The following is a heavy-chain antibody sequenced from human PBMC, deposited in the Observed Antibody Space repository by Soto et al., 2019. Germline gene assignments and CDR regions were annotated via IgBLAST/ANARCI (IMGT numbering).Heavy chain of an antibody. Sequence: ASVKVSCKASGYTFTGYYMHWVRQAPGQGLEWMGWINPNSGGTNYAQKFQGRVTMTRDTSISTAYMELSRLRSDDTAVYYCARSPLDIVATIRNYYYYYGMDVWGQGTTVTVSS. J-gene: IGHJ6*02. CDR1: GYTFTGYY. V-gene: IGHV1-2*02. D-gene: IGHD5-12*01. CDR2: INPNSGGT. CDR3: ARSPLDIVATIRNYYYYYGMDV.